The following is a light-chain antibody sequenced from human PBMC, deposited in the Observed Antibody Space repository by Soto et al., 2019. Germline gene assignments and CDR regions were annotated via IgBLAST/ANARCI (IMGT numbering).Light chain of an antibody. Sequence: QSLLTQPPSASGSPGQSVTISCTGTSGDIGGYDYVSWYQQHPGKAPKLMIYEVTKRPLGVPDRFSGSKSGNTASLTVSGLQAEDEADYYCSSYAGSNNPYVFGTGTKV. J-gene: IGLJ1*01. V-gene: IGLV2-8*01. CDR2: EVT. CDR3: SSYAGSNNPYV. CDR1: SGDIGGYDY.